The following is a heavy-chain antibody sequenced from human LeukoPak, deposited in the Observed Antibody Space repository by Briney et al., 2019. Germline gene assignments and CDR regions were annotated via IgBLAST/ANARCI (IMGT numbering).Heavy chain of an antibody. V-gene: IGHV4-38-2*02. D-gene: IGHD3-22*01. CDR2: IYHSGST. J-gene: IGHJ6*03. CDR1: GYSISSGYY. Sequence: SETLSLTCTVSGYSISSGYYWGWIRQPPGKGLEWIGRIYHSGSTYYNPSLKSRVTISVDTSKNQFSLKLSSVTAADTAVYYCNAYYYDSSGTLSYYYYMDVWGKGTTVTVSS. CDR3: NAYYYDSSGTLSYYYYMDV.